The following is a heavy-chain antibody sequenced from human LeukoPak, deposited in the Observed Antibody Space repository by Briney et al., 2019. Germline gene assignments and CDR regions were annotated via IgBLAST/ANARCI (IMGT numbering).Heavy chain of an antibody. D-gene: IGHD2-15*01. CDR2: INPNSGNT. V-gene: IGHV1-8*02. CDR1: GYTFTGYY. Sequence: GASVKVSCKASGYTFTGYYMHWVRQAPGQGLEWMGWINPNSGNTGYAQKFQGRVTMTRNTSINTSYMELSSLRSEDTAVYYCARVAVGYCTGGSCYQRFFDYWGQGTLVTVSP. CDR3: ARVAVGYCTGGSCYQRFFDY. J-gene: IGHJ4*02.